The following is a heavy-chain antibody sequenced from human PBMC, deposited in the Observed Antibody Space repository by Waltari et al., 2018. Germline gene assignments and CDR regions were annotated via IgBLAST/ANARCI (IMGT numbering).Heavy chain of an antibody. CDR1: GFTFSSYA. V-gene: IGHV3-23*01. J-gene: IGHJ6*02. D-gene: IGHD6-13*01. CDR2: ISGSGGST. Sequence: EVQLLESGGGLVQPGGSLRLSCAASGFTFSSYAMTWVRQAPGQGLGWVSAISGSGGSTYYADSVKGRFTISRDNSKNTLYLQMNSLRAEDTAVYYCAKCGEEQQLVQSYYYYYGMDVWGQGTTVTVSS. CDR3: AKCGEEQQLVQSYYYYYGMDV.